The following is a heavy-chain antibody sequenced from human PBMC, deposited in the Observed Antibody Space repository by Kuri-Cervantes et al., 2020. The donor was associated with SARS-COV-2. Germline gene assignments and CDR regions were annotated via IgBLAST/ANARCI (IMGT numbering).Heavy chain of an antibody. D-gene: IGHD3-10*01. CDR3: AKGFMEIPPTRYYDP. Sequence: GGSLRLSCAASGFTFSNYAMGWVRQAPGKGLEWVSVISYHGHDTYYADSVKGRFTISRDSSKDTLYLQMNSLRAEDTAIYYCAKGFMEIPPTRYYDPWGQGTLVTVSS. J-gene: IGHJ5*02. CDR1: GFTFSNYA. CDR2: ISYHGHDT. V-gene: IGHV3-23*01.